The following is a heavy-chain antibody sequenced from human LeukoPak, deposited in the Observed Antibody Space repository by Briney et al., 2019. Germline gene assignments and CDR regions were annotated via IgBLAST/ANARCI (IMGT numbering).Heavy chain of an antibody. J-gene: IGHJ5*02. CDR3: ARGSYCSGLS. Sequence: SQSLSLTCAISGDSVSSNSAAWNWIRQSPSRGLEWLGRTYYRSKWYNDYAVSVKSRISINPDTSKNQFSLQLNSVTPVDTGVYYCARGSYCSGLSWGQGTLVTVSS. CDR1: GDSVSSNSAA. D-gene: IGHD3-10*01. V-gene: IGHV6-1*01. CDR2: TYYRSKWYN.